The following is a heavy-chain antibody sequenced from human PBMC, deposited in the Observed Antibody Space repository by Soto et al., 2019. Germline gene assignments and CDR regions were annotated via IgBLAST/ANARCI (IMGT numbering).Heavy chain of an antibody. CDR2: IYYSGST. CDR3: ARHLITMVRGAPSYYYGMDV. J-gene: IGHJ6*02. Sequence: PSETLSLTCTVSGGSISSYYWSWIRQPPGKGLEWIGYIYYSGSTNYNPSLKSRVTISVDTSKNQFSLKLSSVTAADTAVYYCARHLITMVRGAPSYYYGMDVWGQGTTVTVSS. CDR1: GGSISSYY. V-gene: IGHV4-59*08. D-gene: IGHD3-10*01.